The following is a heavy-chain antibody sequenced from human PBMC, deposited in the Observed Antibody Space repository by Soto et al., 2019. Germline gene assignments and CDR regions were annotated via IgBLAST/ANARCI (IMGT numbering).Heavy chain of an antibody. CDR3: AKDYELLDLYSYGMSGFDY. V-gene: IGHV3-23*01. J-gene: IGHJ4*02. CDR2: ISGSGGST. Sequence: EVQLLESGGGLVQPGGSLRLSCAASGFTFSSYAMSWVRQAPGKGLEWVSAISGSGGSTYYADSVKGRFTISRDNSKNTLYLQMNSLRAEDTAVYYCAKDYELLDLYSYGMSGFDYWGQGTLVTVSS. CDR1: GFTFSSYA. D-gene: IGHD5-18*01.